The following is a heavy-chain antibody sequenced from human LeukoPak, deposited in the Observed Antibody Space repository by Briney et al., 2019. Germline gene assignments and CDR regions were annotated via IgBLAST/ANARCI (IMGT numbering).Heavy chain of an antibody. D-gene: IGHD6-6*01. CDR2: INPNSGGT. Sequence: GASVKVSCKTSGYTFTDYYIHWVRQAPGQGLEWMGWINPNSGGTNYAQKFQGRVTMTRDTSISTAYMELSRLRSDDTAVYYCATTPREYSSTRYYFDYWGQGILVTVSS. CDR3: ATTPREYSSTRYYFDY. V-gene: IGHV1-2*02. J-gene: IGHJ4*02. CDR1: GYTFTDYY.